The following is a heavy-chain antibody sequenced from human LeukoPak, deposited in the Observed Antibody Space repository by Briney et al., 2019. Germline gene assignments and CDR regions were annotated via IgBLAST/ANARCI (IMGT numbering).Heavy chain of an antibody. CDR2: ISSSGSTI. V-gene: IGHV3-11*01. CDR1: GFAFSDYY. Sequence: GGSLRLSCAASGFAFSDYYMSWLRQAPGAGLEWVSYISSSGSTIYYPDPGKGRFTISRDNAKNSLSLRMNSPRAEDTAVYYCARILERRSVYFDYWGQGTLVTVSS. D-gene: IGHD1-1*01. J-gene: IGHJ4*02. CDR3: ARILERRSVYFDY.